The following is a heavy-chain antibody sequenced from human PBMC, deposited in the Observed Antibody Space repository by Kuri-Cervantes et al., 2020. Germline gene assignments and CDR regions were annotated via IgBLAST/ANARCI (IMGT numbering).Heavy chain of an antibody. CDR2: ISGSGGST. CDR3: AKFSNLLPLGYCSGGSCYPRYFDY. Sequence: GESLKISCTASGFTFGDYAMSWFRQAPGKGLEWVSAISGSGGSTYYADSVKGRFTISRDNSKNTLYLQMNSLRAEDTAVYYCAKFSNLLPLGYCSGGSCYPRYFDYWGQGTLVTVSS. D-gene: IGHD2-15*01. J-gene: IGHJ4*02. CDR1: GFTFGDYA. V-gene: IGHV3-23*01.